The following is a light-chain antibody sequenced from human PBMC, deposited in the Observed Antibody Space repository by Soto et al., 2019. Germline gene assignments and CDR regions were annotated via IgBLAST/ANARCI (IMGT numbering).Light chain of an antibody. CDR3: QQYNNWPLG. CDR1: QSVSSN. Sequence: EIVMTQSPATLSVSPGERATLSCRASQSVSSNLAWYQQKPGQAPRLLIYGASTRATGIPARFSGSGSGTEFTLTISSLQSEDFAVYYCQQYNNWPLGFGQGTKVGIK. CDR2: GAS. V-gene: IGKV3-15*01. J-gene: IGKJ1*01.